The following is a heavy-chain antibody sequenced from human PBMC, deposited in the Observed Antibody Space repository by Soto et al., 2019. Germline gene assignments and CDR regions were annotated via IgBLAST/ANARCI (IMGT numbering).Heavy chain of an antibody. D-gene: IGHD3-3*01. J-gene: IGHJ6*02. V-gene: IGHV3-49*04. Sequence: GGSLRLSCVVSGLTFSSHTMNWVRQAPGKGLEWVGFIRSKAYGGTTEYAASVKGRFTISRDDSKSIAYLQMNSLKTEDTAVYYCARGGATSFGVVHYYYYGMDVWGQGTTVTVSS. CDR1: GLTFSSHT. CDR3: ARGGATSFGVVHYYYYGMDV. CDR2: IRSKAYGGTT.